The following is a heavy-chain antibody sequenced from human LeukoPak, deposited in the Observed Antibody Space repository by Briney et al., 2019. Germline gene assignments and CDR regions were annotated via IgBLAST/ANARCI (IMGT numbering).Heavy chain of an antibody. CDR1: GFTFDDYG. V-gene: IGHV3-20*04. CDR2: INWNGGST. CDR3: ASNGGAYSSSWSVDY. Sequence: GGSLRLSCAASGFTFDDYGMSWVRQAPGKGLEWVSGINWNGGSTGYADSVKGRFTISRDNAKNSLYLQMNSLRAEDTAVYYCASNGGAYSSSWSVDYWGQGTLVTVSS. J-gene: IGHJ4*02. D-gene: IGHD6-13*01.